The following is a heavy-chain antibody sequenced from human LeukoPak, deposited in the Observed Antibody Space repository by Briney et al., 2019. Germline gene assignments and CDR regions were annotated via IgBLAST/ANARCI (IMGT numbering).Heavy chain of an antibody. CDR3: ARGEVPPHYFDF. CDR1: GYTFTSYA. CDR2: IILIFGTA. J-gene: IGHJ4*02. Sequence: ASVKVSCKASGYTFTSYAISWVRQAPGQGLEWMGGIILIFGTANYARKFQGRVTITADESTSTAYMELSSLRSEDTAMYYCARGEVPPHYFDFWGQGTLVTVSS. V-gene: IGHV1-69*13.